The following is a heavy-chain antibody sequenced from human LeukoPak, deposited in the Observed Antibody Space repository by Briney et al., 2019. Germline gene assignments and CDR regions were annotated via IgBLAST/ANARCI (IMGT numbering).Heavy chain of an antibody. Sequence: PSETLSLTCAVYGGSFSGYYWSWIRRPPGKGLEWNGEINHSGSTNYNPSLKSRVTISVDTSKNQFSLKLSSVTAADTAVYYCARRRDSSSWYSPKFDYWGQGTLVTVSS. V-gene: IGHV4-34*01. CDR3: ARRRDSSSWYSPKFDY. J-gene: IGHJ4*02. CDR2: INHSGST. D-gene: IGHD6-13*01. CDR1: GGSFSGYY.